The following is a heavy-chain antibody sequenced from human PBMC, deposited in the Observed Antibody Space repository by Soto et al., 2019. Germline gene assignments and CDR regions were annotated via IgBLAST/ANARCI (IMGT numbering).Heavy chain of an antibody. CDR2: IYPGDSDT. V-gene: IGHV5-51*01. CDR3: ARHGLWARYRGFMDV. D-gene: IGHD5-18*01. Sequence: GESLKISCKGSGYSFTSYWIGWVRQMPGKGLEWMGIIYPGDSDTRYSPSFQGQVTISADKSISTAYLQWSSLKASDTAMYYCARHGLWARYRGFMDVWGQGTTVTVSS. CDR1: GYSFTSYW. J-gene: IGHJ6*02.